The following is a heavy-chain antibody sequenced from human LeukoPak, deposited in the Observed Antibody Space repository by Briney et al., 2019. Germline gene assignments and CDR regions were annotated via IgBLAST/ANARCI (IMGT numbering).Heavy chain of an antibody. CDR1: GYSISSGYY. CDR3: ATLALAAPFDY. D-gene: IGHD6-19*01. V-gene: IGHV4-38-2*02. Sequence: TSETLSLTCTVSGYSISSGYYWGWIRQPPGKGLEWIGSIYDSGTTNYNPSLKSRVTISVDTSKNHFSLKLSSVTAADTAVYYCATLALAAPFDYWGQGTLVTVSS. J-gene: IGHJ4*02. CDR2: IYDSGTT.